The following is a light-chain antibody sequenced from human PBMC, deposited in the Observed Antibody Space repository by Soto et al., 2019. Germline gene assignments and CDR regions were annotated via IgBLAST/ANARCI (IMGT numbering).Light chain of an antibody. CDR1: QSVLYSSNNKNY. J-gene: IGKJ1*01. CDR2: WAS. Sequence: DNVMTQSPDSLAVSLGERATINCKSSQSVLYSSNNKNYLAWYQQKPGQPPKLLIYWASTRESGVPDRFSGSGSGTDFTLTISSLQAEDVAVYYCQQYYSIWTFGQGTKVEIK. V-gene: IGKV4-1*01. CDR3: QQYYSIWT.